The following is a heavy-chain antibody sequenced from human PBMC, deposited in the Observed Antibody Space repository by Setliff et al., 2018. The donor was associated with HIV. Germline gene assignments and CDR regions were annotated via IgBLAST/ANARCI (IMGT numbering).Heavy chain of an antibody. CDR1: GGSISGYY. V-gene: IGHV4-59*08. CDR2: IYYIGNT. J-gene: IGHJ2*01. D-gene: IGHD3-22*01. CDR3: ARHQGKYYDSSGYSGWFFDL. Sequence: TLSLTCTVSGGSISGYYWSWIRQPPGKGLEWIGYIYYIGNTNYNPSLKSRVTISIDTSKNQFSLKLSSVTAADTAVYYCARHQGKYYDSSGYSGWFFDLWGRGTLVTVSS.